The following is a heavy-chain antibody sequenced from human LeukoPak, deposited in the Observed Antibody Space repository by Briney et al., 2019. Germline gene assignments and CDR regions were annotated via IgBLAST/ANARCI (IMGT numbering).Heavy chain of an antibody. CDR2: INHSGST. D-gene: IGHD3-22*01. V-gene: IGHV4-34*01. Sequence: SETLSLTCAVYGGSFSGYYWSWIRQPPGKGLEWIGEINHSGSTNYNPSLKSRVTISVDTSKNQFSLKLSSVTAADTAVYYCARGGLYYYDSSGSLQYFQHWDQGTLVTVSS. CDR3: ARGGLYYYDSSGSLQYFQH. J-gene: IGHJ1*01. CDR1: GGSFSGYY.